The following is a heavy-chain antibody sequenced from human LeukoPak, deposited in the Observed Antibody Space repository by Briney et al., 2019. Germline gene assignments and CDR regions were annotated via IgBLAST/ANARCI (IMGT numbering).Heavy chain of an antibody. J-gene: IGHJ4*02. CDR2: IKQDGSEI. V-gene: IGHV3-7*04. CDR3: ARGMGAPDY. D-gene: IGHD1-26*01. Sequence: PGRSLRLSCAASGFTFSDYGMHWVRQAPGKGLEWVANIKQDGSEINYVDSVKGRFTISRDNAKNSLYLQMKSLRAEDTAVYYCARGMGAPDYWGQGTLVTVSS. CDR1: GFTFSDYG.